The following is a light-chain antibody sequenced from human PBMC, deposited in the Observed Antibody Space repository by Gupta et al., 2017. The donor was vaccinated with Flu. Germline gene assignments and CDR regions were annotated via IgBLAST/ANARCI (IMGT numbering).Light chain of an antibody. CDR2: DVS. Sequence: EVVLTQSPGTLSLSPGERATLSCRASQRVTGNYLAWYQQKPGQAPRLLIYDVSRRDTGIPDRFSGGGSGKDFSLTISSREPEDFAVYYCQHCDHSPMWTFVPGTKVDIK. V-gene: IGKV3-20*01. CDR1: QRVTGNY. J-gene: IGKJ1*01. CDR3: QHCDHSPMWT.